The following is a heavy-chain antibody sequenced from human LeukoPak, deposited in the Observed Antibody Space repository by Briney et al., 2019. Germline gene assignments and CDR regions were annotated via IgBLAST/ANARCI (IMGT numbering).Heavy chain of an antibody. CDR2: SSAYNRKR. CDR1: RYTFTSYG. Sequence: ASVKVSCKAYRYTFTSYGISWVRQSPGQGREWIGWSSAYNRKRNYAQKRQCRVTITRDTSTSTAYMELRSLRSDDTAVYYCAIVAAYYYGMDVWGQGTTVTVSS. CDR3: AIVAAYYYGMDV. J-gene: IGHJ6*02. V-gene: IGHV1-18*01.